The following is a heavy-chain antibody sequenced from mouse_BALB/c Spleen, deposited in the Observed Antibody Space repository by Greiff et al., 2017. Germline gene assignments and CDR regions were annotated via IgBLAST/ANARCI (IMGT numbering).Heavy chain of an antibody. V-gene: IGHV14-3*02. D-gene: IGHD2-4*01. CDR2: INTTNGST. CDR3: ARDWLSTTDWFDD. CDR1: GYSITDYY. J-gene: IGHJ3*01. Sequence: VQLQQSGPELVKPGASVKLSCTASGYSITDYYMHWVKQRPGKSLEWIGSINTTNGSTNYNPKFKGKATITVDTSSNTAYLQLCSLTSEDTAVYYCARDWLSTTDWFDDWGEGTMVTVSA.